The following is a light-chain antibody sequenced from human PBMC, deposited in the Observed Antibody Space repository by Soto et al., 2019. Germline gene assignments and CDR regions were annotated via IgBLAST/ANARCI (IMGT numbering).Light chain of an antibody. Sequence: QSVLTQPPSVSGAPGQRVTISCTGSSSNIGAGYDVRWCQQVPGTAPKLPIYGNNNRPSGVPDRFSGSKSGTSASLAITGLQAEDEADYYCQSFDNSLSGSYVFGTGTKVTVL. J-gene: IGLJ1*01. V-gene: IGLV1-40*01. CDR2: GNN. CDR3: QSFDNSLSGSYV. CDR1: SSNIGAGYD.